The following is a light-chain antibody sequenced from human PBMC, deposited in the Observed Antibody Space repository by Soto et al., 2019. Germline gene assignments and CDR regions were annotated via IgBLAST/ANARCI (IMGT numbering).Light chain of an antibody. J-gene: IGKJ4*01. CDR1: ESIATF. CDR2: FSS. Sequence: DIHLTQSPSSLSASVGDRVTITCRASESIATFLNWYQQKPGQAPKLLIYFSSYLQTGVPSRFSGSGSGTDFTLTISSLQPDDYATYFCQQSHSSPCLTFGGGTRVDMK. V-gene: IGKV1-39*01. CDR3: QQSHSSPCLT.